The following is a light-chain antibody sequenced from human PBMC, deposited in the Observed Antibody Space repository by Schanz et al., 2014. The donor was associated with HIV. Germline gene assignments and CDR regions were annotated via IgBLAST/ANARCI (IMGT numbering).Light chain of an antibody. Sequence: QSALTQPASVSGSPGQSITISCTGTSSDVGAYNYVSWYQQHPGKAPKLMIYDVSSRPSGVSNRFSGSKSGNTASLTISGLQAEDEADYYCSSQTSGSPLVVFGGGTKLTVL. CDR2: DVS. J-gene: IGLJ2*01. CDR3: SSQTSGSPLVV. V-gene: IGLV2-14*03. CDR1: SSDVGAYNY.